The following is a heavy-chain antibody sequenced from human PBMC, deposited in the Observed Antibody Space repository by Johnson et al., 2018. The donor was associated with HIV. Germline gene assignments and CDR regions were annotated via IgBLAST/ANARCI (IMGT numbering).Heavy chain of an antibody. V-gene: IGHV3-11*04. J-gene: IGHJ3*02. D-gene: IGHD6-25*01. CDR1: GFTFSDYY. CDR2: ISTSGSTL. CDR3: ARDLAVRSGCYALYI. Sequence: QVQLVESGGGLVKPGGSLRLSCAASGFTFSDYYMSWIRQPPGKGLEWISFISTSGSTLHHADSVKGRFTISRDNAENSLYLQMNSLRADDTAVYYCARDLAVRSGCYALYIWGQGTMVTVSS.